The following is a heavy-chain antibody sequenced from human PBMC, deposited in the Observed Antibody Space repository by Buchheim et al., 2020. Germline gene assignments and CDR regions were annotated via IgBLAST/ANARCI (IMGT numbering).Heavy chain of an antibody. CDR1: GFIFSSYA. D-gene: IGHD4-17*01. Sequence: EVQLLESGGGLVQPGESLRLSCAAPGFIFSSYAMSWVRQAPGKGLEWVSAISGVSITTYYADSVKGRFTISRDDSKSTLYLQMNSLGVEDTAVYYCAKATYTYGTGYFDYWGQGTL. J-gene: IGHJ4*02. CDR2: ISGVSITT. CDR3: AKATYTYGTGYFDY. V-gene: IGHV3-23*01.